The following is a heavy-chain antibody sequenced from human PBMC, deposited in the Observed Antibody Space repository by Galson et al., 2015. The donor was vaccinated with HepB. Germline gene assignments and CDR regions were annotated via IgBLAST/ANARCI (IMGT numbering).Heavy chain of an antibody. V-gene: IGHV4-39*01. CDR1: GGSISSSSYY. D-gene: IGHD2-2*01. CDR2: FYYTGNT. CDR3: ARHESESKTYAADN. J-gene: IGHJ4*02. Sequence: ETLSLTCTVSGGSISSSSYYWGWLRQPPGKGLEWIGSFYYTGNTHYNPSLKSRVTVSGDTSKNQFSLKLNSVTAADTAVYYCARHESESKTYAADNWGQGTLVTVSS.